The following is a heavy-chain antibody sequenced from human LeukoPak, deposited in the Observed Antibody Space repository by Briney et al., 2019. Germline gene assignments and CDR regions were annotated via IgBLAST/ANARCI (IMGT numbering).Heavy chain of an antibody. J-gene: IGHJ6*03. CDR2: ISAYNGNT. CDR3: ARIRFLEWLLADYYYYYMDV. Sequence: ASVKVSCKASGYTFTSYGISWVRQAPGQGLEWTGWISAYNGNTNYAQKLQGRVTMTTDTSTSTAYMELRSLRSDDTAVYYCARIRFLEWLLADYYYYYMDVWGKGTTVTVSS. CDR1: GYTFTSYG. D-gene: IGHD3-3*01. V-gene: IGHV1-18*01.